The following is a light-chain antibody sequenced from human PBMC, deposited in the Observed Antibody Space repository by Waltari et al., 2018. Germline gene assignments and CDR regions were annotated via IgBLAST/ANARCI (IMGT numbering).Light chain of an antibody. J-gene: IGKJ1*01. CDR3: QQRRNWPPT. V-gene: IGKV3-11*01. Sequence: VLTQSPATLSLSPGARATLSCRASQSVDDNIAWYQQKPGQSPRLLIYDASNRATGIPIRFSGSGFGTDFTLTISSLEPDDFAHYYCQQRRNWPPTFGQGTKVEIK. CDR1: QSVDDN. CDR2: DAS.